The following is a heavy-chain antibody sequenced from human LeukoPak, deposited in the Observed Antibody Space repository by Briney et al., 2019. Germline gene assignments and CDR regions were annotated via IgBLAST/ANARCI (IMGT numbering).Heavy chain of an antibody. D-gene: IGHD3-10*01. J-gene: IGHJ3*02. V-gene: IGHV3-13*01. Sequence: GGSLRLSCAASGFTFSSYDMHWVREAPGKGLEWVSAVGTAGDTYYPGSVEGRFTISRENAKNSLYLQMNSLRAGDTAVYYCARETLLGSYREVGAFDIWGQGTMVTVSS. CDR3: ARETLLGSYREVGAFDI. CDR1: GFTFSSYD. CDR2: VGTAGDT.